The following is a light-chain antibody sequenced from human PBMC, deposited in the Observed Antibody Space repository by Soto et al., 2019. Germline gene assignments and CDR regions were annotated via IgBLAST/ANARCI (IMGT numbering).Light chain of an antibody. CDR3: QQFGNSPLMYT. CDR2: AAS. V-gene: IGKV3-20*01. CDR1: QSVSSSF. Sequence: EIVLTQSPGTLSLSPGQSATLLCRASQSVSSSFLAWYQQKPGRAPRLLISAASTRATGIPDRFSGSGSGTDFSLTISRLEPEDFAVYYCQQFGNSPLMYTFGQGTKLEIK. J-gene: IGKJ2*01.